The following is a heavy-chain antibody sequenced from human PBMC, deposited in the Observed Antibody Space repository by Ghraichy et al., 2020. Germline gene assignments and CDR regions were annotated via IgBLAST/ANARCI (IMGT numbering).Heavy chain of an antibody. D-gene: IGHD2-21*02. Sequence: GSLRLSCAASGFTFSSYGMHWVRQAPGKGLEWVAVIWYDGSNKYYADSVKGRFTISRDNSKNTLYLQMNSLRAEDTAVYYCARDKVVVTAIPQARPYYFDYWGQGTLVTVSS. CDR3: ARDKVVVTAIPQARPYYFDY. V-gene: IGHV3-33*08. CDR2: IWYDGSNK. CDR1: GFTFSSYG. J-gene: IGHJ4*02.